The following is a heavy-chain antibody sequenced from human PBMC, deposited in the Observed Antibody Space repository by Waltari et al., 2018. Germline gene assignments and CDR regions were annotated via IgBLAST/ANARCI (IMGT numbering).Heavy chain of an antibody. CDR3: AREGSSSWYDY. D-gene: IGHD6-13*01. J-gene: IGHJ4*02. V-gene: IGHV3-21*01. CDR2: ISSSSSYI. CDR1: GFTFSSYS. Sequence: EVQLVESGGGLVKPGGSLRLSCVASGFTFSSYSMTWVRQAPGKGLEWVSSISSSSSYIYYADSVKGRFTISRDNAKNSLYLQMNSLRAEDTAVYYCAREGSSSWYDYWGQGTLVTVSS.